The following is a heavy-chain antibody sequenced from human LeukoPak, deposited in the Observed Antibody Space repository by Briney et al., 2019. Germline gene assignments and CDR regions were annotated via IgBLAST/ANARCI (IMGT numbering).Heavy chain of an antibody. J-gene: IGHJ4*02. CDR3: VKVKTDLRMTIFGVVILFDY. Sequence: PGGSLRLSCAASGFTFSNYAMSWVRQAPGKGLEWVSVISGSGGTTYYADSVKGRLTISRDNSENTLYLQMNSLRAEDTAVYHRVKVKTDLRMTIFGVVILFDYWGQGTLITVSS. CDR1: GFTFSNYA. CDR2: ISGSGGTT. V-gene: IGHV3-23*01. D-gene: IGHD3-3*01.